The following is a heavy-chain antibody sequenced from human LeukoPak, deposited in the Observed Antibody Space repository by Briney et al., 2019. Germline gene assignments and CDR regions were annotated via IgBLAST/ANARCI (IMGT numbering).Heavy chain of an antibody. Sequence: GASVKVSCKASGYTFTSYGISWVRQAPGQGLEWMGWISAYNGNTNYAQKLQGRVTMTTDTSTSTAYMELRSLRSDDTAVYYCARGVLLWFGELRAGYDYWGQGTLVTVSS. CDR3: ARGVLLWFGELRAGYDY. D-gene: IGHD3-10*01. CDR1: GYTFTSYG. V-gene: IGHV1-18*01. CDR2: ISAYNGNT. J-gene: IGHJ4*02.